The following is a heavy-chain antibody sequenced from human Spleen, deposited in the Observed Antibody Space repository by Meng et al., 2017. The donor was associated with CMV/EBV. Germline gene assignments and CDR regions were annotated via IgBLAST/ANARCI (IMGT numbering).Heavy chain of an antibody. CDR1: GYNLDIYA. CDR3: ARAGAAVTTNFDF. Sequence: CKASGYNLDIYAITWVRQAPGQGLEWVGWVSGENGDTNYGQKFQDRVTVTADTFTKTAYMEMRSLRSDDSAMYYCARAGAAVTTNFDFWGQGTLVTVSS. D-gene: IGHD4-17*01. J-gene: IGHJ4*02. V-gene: IGHV1-18*01. CDR2: VSGENGDT.